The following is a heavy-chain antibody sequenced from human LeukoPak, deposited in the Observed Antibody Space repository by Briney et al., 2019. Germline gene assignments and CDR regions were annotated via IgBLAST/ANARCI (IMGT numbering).Heavy chain of an antibody. CDR3: ARPPDSSGLYFDY. CDR1: GYSFTSYW. J-gene: IGHJ4*02. V-gene: IGHV5-51*01. Sequence: GESLKISCKGSGYSFTSYWIGWVRQMPGKGLEWMGVIYPGDSDTRYSPSFQGQVTISADKSISTAYLQWSSLKASDTAMYYCARPPDSSGLYFDYWGQGTLVTVSS. CDR2: IYPGDSDT. D-gene: IGHD3-22*01.